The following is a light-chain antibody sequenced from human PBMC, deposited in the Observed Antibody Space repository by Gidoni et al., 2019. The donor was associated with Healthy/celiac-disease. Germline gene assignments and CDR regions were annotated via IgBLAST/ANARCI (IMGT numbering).Light chain of an antibody. CDR3: QQYANLPPRT. CDR1: QDISNY. Sequence: DIQMTQSPSSLSASVGDRVTITCQARQDISNYLNWYQQKPGKAPKLLIYDASNLETGVPSRFSGSGSGTDFTFTISSLQPEDIATYYCQQYANLPPRTFGQGTKLEIK. J-gene: IGKJ2*01. V-gene: IGKV1-33*01. CDR2: DAS.